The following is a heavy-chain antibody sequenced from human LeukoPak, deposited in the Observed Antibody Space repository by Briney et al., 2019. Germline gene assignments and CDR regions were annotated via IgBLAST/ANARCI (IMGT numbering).Heavy chain of an antibody. CDR3: ARDLGGVAVPSYYFDY. CDR1: GYTFTSYY. Sequence: ASVKVSCKASGYTFTSYYMHWVRQAPGQGLEWMGIINPSGGSTSYAQKFQGRVTMTRDTSTSTVYMELSSLRSEDTAVYYCARDLGGVAVPSYYFDYWGQGTLVTVSS. D-gene: IGHD6-19*01. J-gene: IGHJ4*02. CDR2: INPSGGST. V-gene: IGHV1-46*01.